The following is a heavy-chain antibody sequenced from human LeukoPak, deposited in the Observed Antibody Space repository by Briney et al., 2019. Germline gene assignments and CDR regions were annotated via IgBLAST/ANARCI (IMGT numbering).Heavy chain of an antibody. J-gene: IGHJ4*02. CDR1: GYTSTGYN. D-gene: IGHD6-19*01. Sequence: ASARVSCKASGYTSTGYNMHWGCEAPGQGLERMGWINPNSGGTNYAQKFQGRVTMTRDTSISTAYMELSRLRSDDTAVYYCARVGGGSDWSHHYFDYWGQGTLVTGSS. V-gene: IGHV1-2*02. CDR2: INPNSGGT. CDR3: ARVGGGSDWSHHYFDY.